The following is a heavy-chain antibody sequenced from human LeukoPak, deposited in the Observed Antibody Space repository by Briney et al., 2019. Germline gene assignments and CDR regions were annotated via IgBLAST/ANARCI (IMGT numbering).Heavy chain of an antibody. Sequence: GASVKVSCKASGYTFTSYAISWVRQAPGQGLEWMGWISAYNGNAKYPQKLQGRVTMTTDTSTSTAYMKLRSLRSDDTAVYYCARYHSISGHYYFDYWGQGTLVTVSS. V-gene: IGHV1-18*01. J-gene: IGHJ4*02. CDR2: ISAYNGNA. CDR1: GYTFTSYA. D-gene: IGHD3-22*01. CDR3: ARYHSISGHYYFDY.